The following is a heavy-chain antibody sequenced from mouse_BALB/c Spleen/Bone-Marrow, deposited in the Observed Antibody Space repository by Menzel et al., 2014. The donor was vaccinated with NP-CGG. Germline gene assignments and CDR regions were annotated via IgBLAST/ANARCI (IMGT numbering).Heavy chain of an antibody. CDR2: IYPGNSDT. J-gene: IGHJ4*01. V-gene: IGHV1-5*01. CDR3: TVPYGNYVGYYAMGY. Sequence: VQLQQSGTVLARPGASVKMSCKASGYTFTSYWMHWVKQRPGQGLEWIGAIYPGNSDTSYNQKFKGKAKLTAVTSTSTAYMELSSLTNEDSAVYYCTVPYGNYVGYYAMGYWGQGTSVTVSS. D-gene: IGHD2-1*01. CDR1: GYTFTSYW.